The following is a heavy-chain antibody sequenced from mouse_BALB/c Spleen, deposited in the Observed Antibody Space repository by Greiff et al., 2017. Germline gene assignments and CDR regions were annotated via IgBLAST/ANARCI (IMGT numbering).Heavy chain of an antibody. CDR1: GFTFSSYT. V-gene: IGHV5-12-2*01. CDR3: ARQGGKGAWFAY. Sequence: DVHLVESGGGLVQPGGSLKLSCAASGFTFSSYTMSWVRQTPEKRLEWVAYISNGGGSTYYPDTVKGRFTISRDNAKNTLYLQMSSLKSEDTAMYYCARQGGKGAWFAYWGQGTLVTVSA. J-gene: IGHJ3*01. CDR2: ISNGGGST. D-gene: IGHD1-1*02.